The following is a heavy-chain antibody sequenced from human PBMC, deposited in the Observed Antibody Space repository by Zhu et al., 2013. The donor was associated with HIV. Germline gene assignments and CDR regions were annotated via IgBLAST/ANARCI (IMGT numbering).Heavy chain of an antibody. Sequence: QLVQSGAEVKKPGSSVKVSCKTSGGTFSNYAISWVRQAPGQGLEWMGGIIPIFGTTNYAQKFQGRVTITADESTSTAYMELSSLRSDDTAVYYCARGEGSDNTGYWVYWGQGTLVTVSS. J-gene: IGHJ4*02. V-gene: IGHV1-69*01. CDR2: IIPIFGTT. D-gene: IGHD3-22*01. CDR3: ARGEGSDNTGYWVY. CDR1: GGTFSNYA.